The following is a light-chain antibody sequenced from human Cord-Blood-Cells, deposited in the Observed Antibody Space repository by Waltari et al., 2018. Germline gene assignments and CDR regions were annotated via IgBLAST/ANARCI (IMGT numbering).Light chain of an antibody. CDR2: AAS. Sequence: DIQMTQSPSSLSASVGDRVTITCRASQSISSYLNWYQQKPEKAPKLLIYAASSLQSGVPSRVSGSGSGTDFTLTISSLQPEDFATYYCQQSYSTLWTFGQGTKVEIK. CDR1: QSISSY. CDR3: QQSYSTLWT. V-gene: IGKV1-39*01. J-gene: IGKJ1*01.